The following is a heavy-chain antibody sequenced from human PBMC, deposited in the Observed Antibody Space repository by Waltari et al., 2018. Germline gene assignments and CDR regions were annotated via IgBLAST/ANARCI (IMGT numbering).Heavy chain of an antibody. J-gene: IGHJ5*02. CDR1: GGTFSSYA. V-gene: IGHV1-69*12. D-gene: IGHD2-15*01. Sequence: QVQLVQSGAEVKKPGSSVKVSCKASGGTFSSYAISWVRQAPGQGLEWMGGSIPIFGTANYAQKFQGRVTITADESTSTAYMELSSLRSEDTAVYYCARLVVVVAATAPNWFDPWGQGTLVTVSS. CDR3: ARLVVVVAATAPNWFDP. CDR2: SIPIFGTA.